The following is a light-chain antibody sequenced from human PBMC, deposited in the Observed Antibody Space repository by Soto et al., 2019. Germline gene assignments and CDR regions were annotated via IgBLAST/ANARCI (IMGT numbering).Light chain of an antibody. CDR3: QQRSNWGHT. CDR1: QSVSSY. Sequence: EIVLTQSPATLSLSPGERATLSCRASQSVSSYLAWYQQKPGQAPRLLIYDASNRATGIPARFSGSGSGTAFTLTISSLEPEDFADYYCQQRSNWGHTFGGGTKVEIK. J-gene: IGKJ4*01. V-gene: IGKV3-11*01. CDR2: DAS.